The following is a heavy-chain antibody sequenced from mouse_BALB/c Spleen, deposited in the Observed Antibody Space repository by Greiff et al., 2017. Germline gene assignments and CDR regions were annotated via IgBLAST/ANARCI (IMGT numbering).Heavy chain of an antibody. Sequence: VQLQQSGTVLARPGASVKMSCKASGYTFTSYWMHWVKQRPGQGLEWIGAIYPGNSDTSYNQKLKGKAKLTADTSTSTSYLELSSLTNEDSAVYYCTREKITTVFAYWGQGTLVTVSA. D-gene: IGHD1-1*01. CDR3: TREKITTVFAY. CDR1: GYTFTSYW. J-gene: IGHJ3*01. V-gene: IGHV1-5*01. CDR2: IYPGNSDT.